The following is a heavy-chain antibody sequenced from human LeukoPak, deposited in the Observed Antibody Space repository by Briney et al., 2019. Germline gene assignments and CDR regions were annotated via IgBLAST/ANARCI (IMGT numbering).Heavy chain of an antibody. J-gene: IGHJ6*02. CDR1: RFTFTNYN. V-gene: IGHV3-21*01. D-gene: IGHD2-2*02. Sequence: GGSLRLSCAASRFTFTNYNMNWVRQAPGRGLEWVSSISSGSDYIYYADSVKGRFTISRDNAENSLYLQMNSLRAEDTAVYYCARQYCDSTSCYIGNYYYCMDVWGQGTTVTVSS. CDR3: ARQYCDSTSCYIGNYYYCMDV. CDR2: ISSGSDYI.